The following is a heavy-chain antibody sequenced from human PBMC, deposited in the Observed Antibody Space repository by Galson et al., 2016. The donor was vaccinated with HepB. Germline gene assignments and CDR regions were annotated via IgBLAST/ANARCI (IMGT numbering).Heavy chain of an antibody. J-gene: IGHJ4*02. Sequence: SLRLSCAASGFIFSNYHMNWVRQPPGKGLEWVACVGARSDYIYYSESMKGRFTISRDNAKNSVYLQMNSLGVEDTAMYYCASEFDLGSGSYPSWGQGTLVSVSS. CDR3: ASEFDLGSGSYPS. CDR1: GFIFSNYH. CDR2: VGARSDYI. V-gene: IGHV3-21*01. D-gene: IGHD3-10*01.